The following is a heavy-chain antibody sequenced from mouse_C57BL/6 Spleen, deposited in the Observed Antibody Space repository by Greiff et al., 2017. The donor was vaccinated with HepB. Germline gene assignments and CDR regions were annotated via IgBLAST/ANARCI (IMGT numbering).Heavy chain of an antibody. CDR2: IYPGSGST. V-gene: IGHV1-55*01. Sequence: VQLQQPGAELVKPGASVKMSCKASGYTFTSYWITWVKQRPGQGLEWIGDIYPGSGSTNYNEKFKSKATLTVDTSSSTAYMQLSSLTSEDSAVYYSARPRVLLRGNYFDYWGQGTTLTVSS. D-gene: IGHD1-1*01. CDR3: ARPRVLLRGNYFDY. CDR1: GYTFTSYW. J-gene: IGHJ2*01.